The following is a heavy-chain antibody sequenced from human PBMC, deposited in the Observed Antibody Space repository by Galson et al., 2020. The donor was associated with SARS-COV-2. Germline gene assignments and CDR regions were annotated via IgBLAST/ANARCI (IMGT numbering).Heavy chain of an antibody. CDR3: ANSGRLGELWY. CDR1: GYTFTSYG. CDR2: ISAYNGNT. D-gene: IGHD3-16*01. Sequence: ASVKVSCKASGYTFTSYGISWVRQAPGQGLEWMGWISAYNGNTNYAQKLQGRVTMTTDTSTSTAYMELSSLRSEDTAVYYCANSGRLGELWYWGQGTLVTVSS. V-gene: IGHV1-18*01. J-gene: IGHJ4*02.